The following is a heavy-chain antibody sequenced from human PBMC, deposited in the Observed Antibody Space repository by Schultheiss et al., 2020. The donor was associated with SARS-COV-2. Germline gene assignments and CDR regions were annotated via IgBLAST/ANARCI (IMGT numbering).Heavy chain of an antibody. D-gene: IGHD1-26*01. J-gene: IGHJ6*02. Sequence: ASVKVSCKTSGYTFTGSGFTWVRQAPGQGLELMGWINPYSAKKDYAQKLQGRVTMTTDTSTSTAYMELRSLRSDDTAVYYCARDGVMVGATSYYYYGMDVWGQGTTVTVSS. CDR3: ARDGVMVGATSYYYYGMDV. CDR1: GYTFTGSG. CDR2: INPYSAKK. V-gene: IGHV1-18*04.